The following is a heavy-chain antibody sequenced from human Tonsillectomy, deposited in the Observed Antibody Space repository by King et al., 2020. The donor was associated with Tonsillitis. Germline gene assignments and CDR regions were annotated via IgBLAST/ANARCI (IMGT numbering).Heavy chain of an antibody. V-gene: IGHV1-69*01. D-gene: IGHD5-18*01. CDR1: GGTFSSYA. J-gene: IGHJ6*02. CDR2: IIPIFGTA. Sequence: QLVQSGAEVKKPGSSVKVSCKASGGTFSSYAISWVRQAPGQGLEWMGGIIPIFGTANYAQKFQGRVTITADESTTTAYMELCSLRSEDTAVYYCARCNGYGIDYYYGMDVWGQGTTVTVSS. CDR3: ARCNGYGIDYYYGMDV.